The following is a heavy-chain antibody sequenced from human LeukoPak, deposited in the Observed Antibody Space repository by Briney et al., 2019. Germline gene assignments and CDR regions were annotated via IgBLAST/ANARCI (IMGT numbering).Heavy chain of an antibody. CDR2: ISAYNGNT. Sequence: ASVTVSFKASGYTFTIYGISWVRQAPGQGLEWMGWISAYNGNTNYAQKLQGRVTMTTDTSTSTAYMELRSLRSDDTAVYYCARVPNWGSWAPDFDYWGQGTLVTVSS. J-gene: IGHJ4*02. CDR1: GYTFTIYG. D-gene: IGHD7-27*01. CDR3: ARVPNWGSWAPDFDY. V-gene: IGHV1-18*01.